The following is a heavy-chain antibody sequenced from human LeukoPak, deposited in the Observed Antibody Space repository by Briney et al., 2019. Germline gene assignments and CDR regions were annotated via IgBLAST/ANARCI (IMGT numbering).Heavy chain of an antibody. J-gene: IGHJ4*02. CDR3: AKDIAQGYTFGSIEQDY. V-gene: IGHV3-23*01. Sequence: GGSLRLSCEVSGFTFNSYAMTWVRQAPGKGLEWVSGISGSGGSTYYADSVKGRFTISRDNSKDTLSLQMNSLRAEDTAVYYCAKDIAQGYTFGSIEQDYWGQGTLVTVSS. D-gene: IGHD5-18*01. CDR1: GFTFNSYA. CDR2: ISGSGGST.